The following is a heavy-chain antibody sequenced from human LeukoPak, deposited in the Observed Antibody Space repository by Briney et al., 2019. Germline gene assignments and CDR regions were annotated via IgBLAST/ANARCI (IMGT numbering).Heavy chain of an antibody. V-gene: IGHV3-9*01. CDR2: ISWNSGSI. CDR1: GFTFDDYA. D-gene: IGHD6-13*01. CDR3: AKGPGIAAAGPFDY. Sequence: GGSLRLSCAASGFTFDDYAMHWVRQAPGKGLEWVSGISWNSGSIGYADSVKGRFTISRDNSKNTLYLQMNSLRAEDTAVYYCAKGPGIAAAGPFDYWGQGTLVTVSS. J-gene: IGHJ4*02.